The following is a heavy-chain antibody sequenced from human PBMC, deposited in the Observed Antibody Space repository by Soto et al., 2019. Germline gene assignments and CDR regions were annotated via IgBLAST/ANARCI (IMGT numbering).Heavy chain of an antibody. CDR3: GRGGSDSPMAPGY. D-gene: IGHD5-18*01. CDR2: INQDGSDT. CDR1: GFTFSRHW. J-gene: IGHJ4*02. V-gene: IGHV3-74*01. Sequence: PWGSLRLSCAASGFTFSRHWMHWVRQAPGKGLVWVSRINQDGSDTDYADSVKGRFTISRDNAKNTLYLQMNSLRAEDTAVYYCGRGGSDSPMAPGYWGQGTLVTVSS.